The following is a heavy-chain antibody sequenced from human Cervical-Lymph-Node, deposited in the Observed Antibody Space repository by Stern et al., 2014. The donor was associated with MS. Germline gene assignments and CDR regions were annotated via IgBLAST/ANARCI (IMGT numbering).Heavy chain of an antibody. V-gene: IGHV3-73*01. CDR3: TRLSYSGYDPDDY. CDR2: IRSKAMSYAT. CDR1: GFTFSGST. J-gene: IGHJ4*02. Sequence: EDQLVESGGGLVQPGGSLKLSCAASGFTFSGSTIHWVRQASGKGLEWVGRIRSKAMSYATAYAASVKGRFTISRDDSKNTAYLQLNSLKTEDTAMYYCTRLSYSGYDPDDYWGQGTLVTVSS. D-gene: IGHD5-12*01.